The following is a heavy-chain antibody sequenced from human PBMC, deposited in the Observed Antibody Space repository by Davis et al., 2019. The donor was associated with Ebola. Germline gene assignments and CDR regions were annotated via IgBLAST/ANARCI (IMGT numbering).Heavy chain of an antibody. V-gene: IGHV4-39*01. CDR1: GGSISSSSYY. J-gene: IGHJ4*02. Sequence: SETLSPTCTVSGGSISSSSYYWGWIRQPPGKGLEWIGSIHYGGSTYYTPSLKSRVIISVDTSRKQFSLNLSSVTAADTAIYYCARLSSSVAGLYWGQGILVTVSS. D-gene: IGHD6-19*01. CDR2: IHYGGST. CDR3: ARLSSSVAGLY.